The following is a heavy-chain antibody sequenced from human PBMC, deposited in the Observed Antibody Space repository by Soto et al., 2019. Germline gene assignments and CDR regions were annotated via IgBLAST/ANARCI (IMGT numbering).Heavy chain of an antibody. CDR1: GYIFSDHS. CDR3: ARDRTNFLDD. CDR2: ISTSRGNT. V-gene: IGHV1-18*01. J-gene: IGHJ4*02. Sequence: GASVKVSCKTSGYIFSDHSLSWVRLAPGQGLEWMGWISTSRGNTNYAQKFQGRLTLTTDTSTSTAYMELKSLRPDDTAVYYCARDRTNFLDDWGQGILVTVSS. D-gene: IGHD2-8*01.